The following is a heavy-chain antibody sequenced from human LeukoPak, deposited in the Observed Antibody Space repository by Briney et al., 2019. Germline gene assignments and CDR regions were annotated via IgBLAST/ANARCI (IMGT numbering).Heavy chain of an antibody. D-gene: IGHD2-21*02. CDR2: VNKEGTEK. Sequence: PGGSLRLSCAASGFNFSDSRMAWVRQAPGTGLEWVANVNKEGTEKHFLDSVEGRFTISRDNAKKSLYLQMCSLRPEDTAVYFCVRGDWYFESWGQGTLVTVSS. CDR3: VRGDWYFES. J-gene: IGHJ4*02. V-gene: IGHV3-7*04. CDR1: GFNFSDSR.